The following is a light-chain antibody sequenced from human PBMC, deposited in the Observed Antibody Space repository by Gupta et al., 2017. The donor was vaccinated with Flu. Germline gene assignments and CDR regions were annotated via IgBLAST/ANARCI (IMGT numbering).Light chain of an antibody. V-gene: IGKV3-20*01. J-gene: IGKJ3*01. Sequence: IVLTQSPGTLSLSPGERATLTCRASQSTSSSSVSWYQQKLGQAPRLLIYAASSGATGIPYRFSGSGSGTDFTLTISRLEPEDFAVYYCQHYGSSIFTFGPGTTVDIK. CDR3: QHYGSSIFT. CDR2: AAS. CDR1: QSTSSSS.